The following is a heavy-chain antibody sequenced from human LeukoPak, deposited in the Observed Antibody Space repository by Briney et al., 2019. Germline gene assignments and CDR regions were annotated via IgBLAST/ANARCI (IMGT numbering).Heavy chain of an antibody. CDR3: AREDHSTYAY. J-gene: IGHJ4*02. CDR1: GFRFSSYW. CDR2: IKQDGTEK. V-gene: IGHV3-7*01. D-gene: IGHD2/OR15-2a*01. Sequence: QPGGSLRLSCTASGFRFSSYWMGWVRQTPGKGLEWGASIKQDGTEKYYVDSVKGRFTISKDNSKNSLYLQMNTLRAEDTAVYYCAREDHSTYAYWGQGTLVTVSS.